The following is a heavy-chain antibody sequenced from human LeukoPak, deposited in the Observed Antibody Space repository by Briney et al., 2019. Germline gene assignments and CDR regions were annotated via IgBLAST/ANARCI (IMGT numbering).Heavy chain of an antibody. J-gene: IGHJ3*02. V-gene: IGHV3-30*02. CDR2: IRYDGSNK. D-gene: IGHD4-17*01. Sequence: GGSLRLSCAASGLTFSSYGMHWVRQAPGKGLEWVAFIRYDGSNKYYADSVKGRFTISRDNSKNTLYLQMNSLRAEDTAVYYCAKDKRRTVTTPTDAFDIWGQGTMVTVSS. CDR1: GLTFSSYG. CDR3: AKDKRRTVTTPTDAFDI.